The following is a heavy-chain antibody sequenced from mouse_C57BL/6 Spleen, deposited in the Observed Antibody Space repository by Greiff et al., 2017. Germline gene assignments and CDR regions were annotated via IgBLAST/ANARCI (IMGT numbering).Heavy chain of an antibody. J-gene: IGHJ4*01. CDR1: GFTFSDFY. V-gene: IGHV7-1*01. CDR3: ARESLYYAMDY. CDR2: SRNKANDYTT. Sequence: DVKLVESGGGLVQSGRSLRLSCATSGFTFSDFYMEWVRQAPGKGLEWIAASRNKANDYTTEYSASVKGRFIVSRDTSQSILYLQMNALRAEDTAIYYCARESLYYAMDYWGQGTSVTVSS.